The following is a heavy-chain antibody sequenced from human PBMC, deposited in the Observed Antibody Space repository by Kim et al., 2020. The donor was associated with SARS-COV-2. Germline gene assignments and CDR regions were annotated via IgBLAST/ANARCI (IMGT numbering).Heavy chain of an antibody. CDR3: ASLPPCSGGSCYPRDY. CDR2: IIPIFGTA. CDR1: GGTFSSYA. J-gene: IGHJ4*02. D-gene: IGHD2-15*01. Sequence: SVKVSCKASGGTFSSYAISWVRQAPGQGLEWMGGIIPIFGTANYAQKFQGRVTITADESTSTAYMELSSLRSEDTAVYYCASLPPCSGGSCYPRDYWGQGTLVTVSS. V-gene: IGHV1-69*13.